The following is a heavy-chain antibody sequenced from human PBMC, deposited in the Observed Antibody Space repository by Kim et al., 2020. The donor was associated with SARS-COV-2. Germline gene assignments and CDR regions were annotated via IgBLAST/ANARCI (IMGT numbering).Heavy chain of an antibody. V-gene: IGHV1-69*13. J-gene: IGHJ6*03. Sequence: SVKVSCKASGGTFSSYAISWVRQAPGQGLEWMGGIIPIFGTANYAQKFQGRVTITADESTSTAYMELSSLRSEDTAVYYCARGPGGVSGYDYWGLGYYYYYMDVWGKGTTVTVSS. CDR2: IIPIFGTA. CDR1: GGTFSSYA. D-gene: IGHD5-12*01. CDR3: ARGPGGVSGYDYWGLGYYYYYMDV.